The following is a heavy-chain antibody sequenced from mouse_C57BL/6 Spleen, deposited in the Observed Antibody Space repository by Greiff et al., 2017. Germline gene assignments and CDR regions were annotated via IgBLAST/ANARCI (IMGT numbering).Heavy chain of an antibody. D-gene: IGHD1-1*01. CDR1: GYTFTDYY. CDR3: ARTTVVDYYAMDY. CDR2: IFPGSGST. Sequence: VQLQQSGPELVKPGASVKISCKASGYTFTDYYINWVKQRPGQGLEWIGWIFPGSGSTYYNQKFKGKATLTVEKSSSTAYMLLSSLTSEASAVYFCARTTVVDYYAMDYWGQGTSVTVSS. V-gene: IGHV1-75*01. J-gene: IGHJ4*01.